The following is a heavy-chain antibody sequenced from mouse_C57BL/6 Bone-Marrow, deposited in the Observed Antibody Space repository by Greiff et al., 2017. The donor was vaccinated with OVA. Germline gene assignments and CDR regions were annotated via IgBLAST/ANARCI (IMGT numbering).Heavy chain of an antibody. D-gene: IGHD3-2*01. CDR1: GFTFSSYG. V-gene: IGHV5-6*01. J-gene: IGHJ3*01. CDR2: ISSGGSYT. CDR3: ARQTALAWFAY. Sequence: DVQLVESGGDLVKPGGSLKLSCAASGFTFSSYGLSWVRQTPDKRLEWVATISSGGSYTYYPDSVKGRFTITRDNAKNTLYLQMSSLKSEDTAMYSCARQTALAWFAYWGQGTLVTVSA.